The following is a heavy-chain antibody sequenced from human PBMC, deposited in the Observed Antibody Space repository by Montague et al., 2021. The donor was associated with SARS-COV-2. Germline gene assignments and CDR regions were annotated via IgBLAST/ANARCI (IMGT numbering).Heavy chain of an antibody. J-gene: IGHJ4*02. Sequence: SLRLSCAASGFTFSSYDMHWVRQATGKGLEWVSAIGTAGDTYYPGSVKGRFTISRENAKNSLYLQMNSLRAGDTAVYYCARAPRGYYDSSGYYNPPYYFDNWGQGTLVTVSS. CDR2: IGTAGDT. V-gene: IGHV3-13*01. CDR3: ARAPRGYYDSSGYYNPPYYFDN. D-gene: IGHD3-22*01. CDR1: GFTFSSYD.